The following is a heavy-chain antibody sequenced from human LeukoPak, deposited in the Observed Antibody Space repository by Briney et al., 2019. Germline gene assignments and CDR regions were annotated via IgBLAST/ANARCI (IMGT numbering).Heavy chain of an antibody. V-gene: IGHV3-74*01. Sequence: GGSLRLSCAASGFTFSNYWMHWVRQAPGEALLWVSRIKSDGSSTTYADSVKGRFTISRDNAKNTLYLQMNSLRAEDTAVYYCSRDSLSSCGGDCYSGLDVWGQGTTVTVS. D-gene: IGHD2-21*02. CDR3: SRDSLSSCGGDCYSGLDV. CDR1: GFTFSNYW. J-gene: IGHJ6*02. CDR2: IKSDGSST.